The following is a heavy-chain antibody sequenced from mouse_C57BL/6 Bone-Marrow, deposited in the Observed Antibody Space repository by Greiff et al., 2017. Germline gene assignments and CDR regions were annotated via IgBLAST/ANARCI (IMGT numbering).Heavy chain of an antibody. D-gene: IGHD4-1*01. V-gene: IGHV5-15*01. J-gene: IGHJ4*01. Sequence: EVKLVESGGGLVQPGGSLKLSYAASGFTFSDYGMAWVRQAPRKGPEWVAFISNLAYSIYYADTVTGRFTLSRENAKNNLYLEMSSLRSEDTAMYYCARQTAYYYYAMDYWGQGTSVTVSS. CDR1: GFTFSDYG. CDR3: ARQTAYYYYAMDY. CDR2: ISNLAYSI.